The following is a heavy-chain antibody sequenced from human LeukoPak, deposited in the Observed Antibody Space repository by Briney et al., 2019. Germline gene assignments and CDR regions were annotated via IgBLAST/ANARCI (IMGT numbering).Heavy chain of an antibody. CDR1: GGTFSSYA. CDR2: ISAYNGNT. V-gene: IGHV1-18*01. J-gene: IGHJ4*02. Sequence: GASVKVSCKASGGTFSSYAISWVRQAPGQGLEWMGWISAYNGNTNYAQKLQGRVTMTTDTSTSTAYMELRSLRSDDTAVYYCARVGELGCSGGSCYSVLDYWGQGTLVTVSS. CDR3: ARVGELGCSGGSCYSVLDY. D-gene: IGHD2-15*01.